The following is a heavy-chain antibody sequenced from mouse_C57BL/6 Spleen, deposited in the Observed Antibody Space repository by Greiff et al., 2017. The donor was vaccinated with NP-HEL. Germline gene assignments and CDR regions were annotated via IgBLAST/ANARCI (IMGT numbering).Heavy chain of an antibody. Sequence: VHLQQSGPELVKPGASVKISCKASGYSFTSYYIHWVKQRPGQGLEWIGWIYPGSGNTKYNEKFKGKATLTADTSSSTAYMQLSSLTSEDSAVYYCAREFHYYGSSYGGWYFDVWGTGTTVTVSS. CDR1: GYSFTSYY. CDR2: IYPGSGNT. J-gene: IGHJ1*03. V-gene: IGHV1-66*01. D-gene: IGHD1-1*01. CDR3: AREFHYYGSSYGGWYFDV.